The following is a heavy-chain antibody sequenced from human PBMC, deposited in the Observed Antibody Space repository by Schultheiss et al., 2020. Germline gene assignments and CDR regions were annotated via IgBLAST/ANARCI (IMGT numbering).Heavy chain of an antibody. CDR2: VYYTGST. D-gene: IGHD5-18*01. J-gene: IGHJ4*02. Sequence: SETLSLTCTVSGGSISSSSYYWGWIRQPPGKGLEWIATVYYTGSTYYNPSLKSRVTISVDTSKNQFSLKLSSVTAADTAVNYCARRGGYSYGYNYWGQGTLVTVSS. CDR1: GGSISSSSYY. CDR3: ARRGGYSYGYNY. V-gene: IGHV4-39*07.